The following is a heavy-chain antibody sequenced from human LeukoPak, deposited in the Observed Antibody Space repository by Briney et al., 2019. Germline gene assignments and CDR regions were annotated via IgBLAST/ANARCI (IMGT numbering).Heavy chain of an antibody. J-gene: IGHJ4*02. CDR3: ARVKTAGDFWSGYQYYFDY. CDR2: IDSDGNSR. CDR1: GFTFSRYW. Sequence: GGSLRLSCAASGFTFSRYWMHWVRQAPGKGLVWVSRIDSDGNSRTYADSVKGRFTISRDNAKNTLYLQVNSLRAEDTAVYYCARVKTAGDFWSGYQYYFDYWGQGTLVTVSS. V-gene: IGHV3-74*01. D-gene: IGHD3-3*01.